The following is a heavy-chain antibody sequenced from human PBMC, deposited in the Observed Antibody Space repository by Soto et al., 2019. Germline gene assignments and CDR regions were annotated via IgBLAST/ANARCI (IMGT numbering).Heavy chain of an antibody. CDR1: GGSISSYY. D-gene: IGHD3-16*01. CDR2: IYYSGST. J-gene: IGHJ5*02. Sequence: SETLSLTCTVSGGSISSYYWSWIRQPPGKGLEWIGYIYYSGSTNYNPSLKSRVPISVDTSTNQFYLKLSSVTAADTAVYYCASVHWVMRENWFDLSGQGTLVTVSS. V-gene: IGHV4-59*01. CDR3: ASVHWVMRENWFDL.